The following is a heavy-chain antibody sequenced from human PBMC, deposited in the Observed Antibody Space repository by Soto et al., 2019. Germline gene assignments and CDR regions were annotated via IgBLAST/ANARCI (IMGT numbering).Heavy chain of an antibody. Sequence: PGGSLRLSCAASGFSLSNFAMHWVRQAPGKGLEWVAAISYDGSNKYYADSVKGRFTISRDNSKNTLYLQMNSLRAEDTAVYYCARDASFYFDYWGQGTLVTVSS. CDR3: ARDASFYFDY. V-gene: IGHV3-30-3*01. D-gene: IGHD6-6*01. J-gene: IGHJ4*02. CDR1: GFSLSNFA. CDR2: ISYDGSNK.